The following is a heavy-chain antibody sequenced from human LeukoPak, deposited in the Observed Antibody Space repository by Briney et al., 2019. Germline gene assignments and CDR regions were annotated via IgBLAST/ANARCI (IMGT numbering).Heavy chain of an antibody. CDR1: GGSIRNYY. Sequence: SETLSLTCTVSGGSIRNYYWSWVRQPPGKGLEWLGYIYYRGSTNFNPSLKSRVTISVDTSKNQSSLKLSSVTAADTAVYYCASWGYDDSGLFHWGPGTLVTVSS. D-gene: IGHD3-22*01. CDR3: ASWGYDDSGLFH. V-gene: IGHV4-59*12. J-gene: IGHJ4*02. CDR2: IYYRGST.